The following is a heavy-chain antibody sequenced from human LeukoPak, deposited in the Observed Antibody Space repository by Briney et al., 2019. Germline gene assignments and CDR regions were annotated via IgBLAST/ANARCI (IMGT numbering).Heavy chain of an antibody. CDR3: ADFGSGSYIFDY. Sequence: GGSLRLSCAASGFAFRSYAMSWVRQAPGKGPPWVATIGHSSGTWYADPVMGRFTVSRDNSNSTLYLEMNSLRGEDTAQYYCADFGSGSYIFDYWGQGSLVTVSS. CDR1: GFAFRSYA. CDR2: IGHSSGT. J-gene: IGHJ4*02. D-gene: IGHD3-10*01. V-gene: IGHV3-23*01.